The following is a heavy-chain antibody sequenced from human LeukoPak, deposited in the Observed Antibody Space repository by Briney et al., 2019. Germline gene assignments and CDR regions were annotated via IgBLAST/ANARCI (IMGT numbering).Heavy chain of an antibody. J-gene: IGHJ2*01. CDR3: ARDPSRKPYGGRWYFGL. CDR1: GGSISSYY. D-gene: IGHD4-23*01. V-gene: IGHV4-59*01. Sequence: PSETLSLTCTVSGGSISSYYWSWIRQPPGKGLEWIGYIYYSGSTNYNPSLKSRVTISVDTSKNQFSLKLSSVTAADTAVYYCARDPSRKPYGGRWYFGLWGRGTLVTVSS. CDR2: IYYSGST.